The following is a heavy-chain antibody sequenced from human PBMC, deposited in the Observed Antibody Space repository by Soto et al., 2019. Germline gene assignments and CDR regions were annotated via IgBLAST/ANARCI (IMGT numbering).Heavy chain of an antibody. CDR2: IYYSGST. J-gene: IGHJ3*02. V-gene: IGHV4-31*03. CDR3: ARDREFFDAFDI. CDR1: GGSISSGGYY. D-gene: IGHD3-10*01. Sequence: QVQLQESGPGLVKPSQTLSLTCTVSGGSISSGGYYWSWIRQHPGKGLEWIGYIYYSGSTYYNPSRKRRVTISVDTSKNLFSLQLSSVTAADTAVYYCARDREFFDAFDIWGQGTMVTVSS.